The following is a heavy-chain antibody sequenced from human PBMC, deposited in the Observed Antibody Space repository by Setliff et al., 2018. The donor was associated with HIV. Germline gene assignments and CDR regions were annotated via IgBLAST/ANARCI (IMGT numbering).Heavy chain of an antibody. V-gene: IGHV4-38-2*01. CDR3: ARSLTKQLVLGTSREYYFDS. CDR2: IYYSGTT. D-gene: IGHD6-13*01. Sequence: SETLSLTCAVSGYSISSGYYWGWIRQPPGKGLEWIGYIYYSGTTKYNPSLKSRVTISVDTSKNQFSLKLSSVTAADTAVYYCARSLTKQLVLGTSREYYFDSWGLGALVTVPS. CDR1: GYSISSGYY. J-gene: IGHJ4*02.